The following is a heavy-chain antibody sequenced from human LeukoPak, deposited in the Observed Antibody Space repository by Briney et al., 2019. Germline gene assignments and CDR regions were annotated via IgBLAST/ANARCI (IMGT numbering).Heavy chain of an antibody. CDR3: ARSIRSSSWYGDY. V-gene: IGHV1-69*05. CDR1: GGTFSSYA. CDR2: IIPIFGTA. D-gene: IGHD6-13*01. Sequence: GASVKVSCKASGGTFSSYAISWVRRAPGQGLEWMGGIIPIFGTANYAQKFQGRVTITTDESTSTAYMELSSLRSEDTAVYYCARSIRSSSWYGDYWGQGTLVTVSS. J-gene: IGHJ4*02.